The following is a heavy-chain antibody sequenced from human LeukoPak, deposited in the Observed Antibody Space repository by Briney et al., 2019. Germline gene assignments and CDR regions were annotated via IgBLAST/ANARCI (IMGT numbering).Heavy chain of an antibody. D-gene: IGHD2/OR15-2a*01. CDR2: IRCKTDGGTT. CDR1: GFTFSYAW. J-gene: IGHJ4*02. CDR3: ATDLRGRGPNPLSSRIDY. Sequence: PGGSLRLSCAASGFTFSYAWMTWVRQAPGTGLEWVGRIRCKTDGGTTDYAAPVKGRFTISRDDSKNTLYLQMNSLKSDDTAVYYCATDLRGRGPNPLSSRIDYWGQGTLVTVSS. V-gene: IGHV3-15*01.